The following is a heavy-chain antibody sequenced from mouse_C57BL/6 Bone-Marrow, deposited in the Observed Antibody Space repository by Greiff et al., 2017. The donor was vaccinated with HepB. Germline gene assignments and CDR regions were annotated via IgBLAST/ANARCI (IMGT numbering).Heavy chain of an antibody. V-gene: IGHV1-72*01. CDR3: ARVATVVAPYFDY. D-gene: IGHD1-1*01. J-gene: IGHJ2*01. Sequence: QVHVKQPGAELVKPGASVKLSCKASGYTFTSYWMHWVKQRPGRGLEWIGRIDPNSGGTKYNEKFKSKATLTVDKPSSTAYMQLSSLTSEDSAVYYCARVATVVAPYFDYWGQGTTLTVSS. CDR1: GYTFTSYW. CDR2: IDPNSGGT.